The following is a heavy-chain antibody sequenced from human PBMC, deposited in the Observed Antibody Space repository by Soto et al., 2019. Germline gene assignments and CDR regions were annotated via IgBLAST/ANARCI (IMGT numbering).Heavy chain of an antibody. J-gene: IGHJ5*02. CDR1: GFTFRSFT. Sequence: GGSLRLSCTASGFTFRSFTMNWVRQAPGKGLEWVSTISSNSAYIYYTDALRGRFTISRDNAKNSLHLQMNSLRAEDTAVYYCTRDASRDSSARGWFAPWGRGTLVTVSS. CDR3: TRDASRDSSARGWFAP. V-gene: IGHV3-21*01. CDR2: ISSNSAYI. D-gene: IGHD6-13*01.